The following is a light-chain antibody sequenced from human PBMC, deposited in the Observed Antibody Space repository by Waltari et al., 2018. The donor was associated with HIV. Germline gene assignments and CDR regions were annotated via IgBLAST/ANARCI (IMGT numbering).Light chain of an antibody. CDR3: TSYTTTSTLV. V-gene: IGLV2-14*01. CDR2: EVT. Sequence: QSALTQPASVSGSPGQSITLSCTRPSSAIGGTHYVSWYQQHPGKAPRLMIYEVTKRTSGGSKRFYGSKSGNTAALTSAGLQAEDEADYDCTSYTTTSTLVFGGGTRLTVL. CDR1: SSAIGGTHY. J-gene: IGLJ2*01.